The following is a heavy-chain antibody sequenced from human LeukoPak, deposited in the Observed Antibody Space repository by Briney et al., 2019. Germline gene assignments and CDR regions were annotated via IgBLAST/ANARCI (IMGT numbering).Heavy chain of an antibody. CDR1: GGSFSGYY. Sequence: SETLSLTCAVYGGSFSGYYWSWIRQPPGKGLEWIGEINHSGSTNYNPSLKSRVTISVDTSKNQFSLKLSSVTAADTAVYYCARGTTSAGYYYGMDVWGQGPRSPSP. J-gene: IGHJ6*02. CDR2: INHSGST. D-gene: IGHD1-7*01. CDR3: ARGTTSAGYYYGMDV. V-gene: IGHV4-34*01.